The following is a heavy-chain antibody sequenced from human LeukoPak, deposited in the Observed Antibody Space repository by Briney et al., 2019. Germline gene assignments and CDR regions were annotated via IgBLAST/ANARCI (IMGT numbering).Heavy chain of an antibody. Sequence: GASVKVSCTASGGTFSSYAISWVRQAPGQGLEWMGGIIPIFGTANYAQTFQGRFTMTRNTSISTAYMELSSLRSEDTAVYYCARESGSSWSYYYYSGMDVWGPGTTVTVSS. V-gene: IGHV1-69*05. J-gene: IGHJ6*02. CDR3: ARESGSSWSYYYYSGMDV. CDR1: GGTFSSYA. D-gene: IGHD6-13*01. CDR2: IIPIFGTA.